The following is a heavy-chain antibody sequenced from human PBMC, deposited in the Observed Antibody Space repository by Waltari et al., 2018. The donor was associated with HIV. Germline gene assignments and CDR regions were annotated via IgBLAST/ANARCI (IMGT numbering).Heavy chain of an antibody. D-gene: IGHD4-17*01. CDR3: AREMATVYVDY. CDR2: ISSSISSYI. CDR1: GFTFTSYI. J-gene: IGHJ4*02. Sequence: EVLLVESGGGLVKPGGSLRLSCAASGFTFTSYIMSWVRQAPGKGLVWVSSISSSISSYIFYADSVKGRFTIARDNTKNSLYLQMDSLRDDDTAVYYCAREMATVYVDYWGQGTLVTVSS. V-gene: IGHV3-21*02.